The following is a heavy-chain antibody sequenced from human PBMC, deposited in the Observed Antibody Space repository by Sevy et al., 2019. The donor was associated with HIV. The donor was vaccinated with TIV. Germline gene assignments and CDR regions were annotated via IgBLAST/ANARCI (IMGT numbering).Heavy chain of an antibody. J-gene: IGHJ6*02. CDR3: ASAGLQGAVIVIPAYGMDV. D-gene: IGHD2-21*01. V-gene: IGHV1-18*01. CDR1: GYNFITYG. CDR2: ISAYTGHT. Sequence: ASVKVSCKTSGYNFITYGISWVRQAPGQGLEWMGWISAYTGHTTYAQRLQDRVTMTTDTSTSTSWIELRSLRSDDTAVYYCASAGLQGAVIVIPAYGMDVWGQGTTVTVSS.